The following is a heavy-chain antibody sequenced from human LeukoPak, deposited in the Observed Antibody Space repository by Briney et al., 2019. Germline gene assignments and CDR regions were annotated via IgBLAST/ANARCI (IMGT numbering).Heavy chain of an antibody. CDR2: INPNSGGT. D-gene: IGHD3-10*01. CDR1: GYTFTGYY. J-gene: IGHJ4*02. Sequence: ASVKVSCKASGYTFTGYYMHWVRQAPGQGLEWMGWINPNSGGTNYAQKFQGRVTMTRDTSISTAYMELSRLRSDDTAVYYCARSGNIWFGVPGYFDYWGQGTLVTVSS. V-gene: IGHV1-2*02. CDR3: ARSGNIWFGVPGYFDY.